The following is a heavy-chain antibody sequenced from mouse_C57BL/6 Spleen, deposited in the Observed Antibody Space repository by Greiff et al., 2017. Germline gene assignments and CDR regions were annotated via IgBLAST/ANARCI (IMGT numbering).Heavy chain of an antibody. Sequence: EVKVEESGGGLVQPGGSMKLSCVASGFTFSNYWMNWVRQSPEKGLEWVAQIRLKSDNYATHYAESVKGRFTISRDDSKSSVYLQMNNLRAEDTGIYYCTEGSYYPYYAMDYWGQGTSVTVSS. J-gene: IGHJ4*01. V-gene: IGHV6-3*01. CDR2: IRLKSDNYAT. D-gene: IGHD2-12*01. CDR3: TEGSYYPYYAMDY. CDR1: GFTFSNYW.